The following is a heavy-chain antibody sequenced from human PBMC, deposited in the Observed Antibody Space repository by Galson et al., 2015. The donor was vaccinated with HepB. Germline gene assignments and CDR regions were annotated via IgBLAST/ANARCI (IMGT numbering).Heavy chain of an antibody. D-gene: IGHD3-3*01. CDR2: ISSSGSTI. Sequence: SLRLSCAASGFTFSNYYMNWIRQAPGKGLEWVSYISSSGSTIYYADSVKGRLTMSRDNAKNSLYLQMNSLGAEDTAVYYCARGYDFWSGYASWGQGTLVTVSS. CDR3: ARGYDFWSGYAS. CDR1: GFTFSNYY. V-gene: IGHV3-11*01. J-gene: IGHJ5*02.